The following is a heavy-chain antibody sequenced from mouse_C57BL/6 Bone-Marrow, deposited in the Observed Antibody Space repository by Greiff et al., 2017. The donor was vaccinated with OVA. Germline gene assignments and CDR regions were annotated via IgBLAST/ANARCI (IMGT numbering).Heavy chain of an antibody. D-gene: IGHD1-1*01. CDR1: GYTFTSYG. V-gene: IGHV1-58*01. CDR3: ARSLPHYYGSSYGYFDV. J-gene: IGHJ1*03. Sequence: EVQLQQSGAELVRPGSSVKMSCKTSGYTFTSYGINWVKQRPGQGLEWIGYLYIGNGYTEYNEKFKGKATLTSDTSSSTAYMQLSSLTSEDSAIYFCARSLPHYYGSSYGYFDVWGTGTTVTVSS. CDR2: LYIGNGYT.